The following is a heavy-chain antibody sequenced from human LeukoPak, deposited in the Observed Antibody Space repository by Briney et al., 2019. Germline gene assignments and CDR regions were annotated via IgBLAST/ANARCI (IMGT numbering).Heavy chain of an antibody. CDR1: GGSFSGYY. D-gene: IGHD3-9*01. J-gene: IGHJ4*02. V-gene: IGHV4-34*01. CDR2: INHSGST. Sequence: SETLSLTCAVYGGSFSGYYWSWIRQPPGKGLEWIGEINHSGSTNYNPSLKSRVTISVDTSKNQFSLKLSSVTAADTAVYYCARAPTDYDILAYFDYWGQGTWSPSPQ. CDR3: ARAPTDYDILAYFDY.